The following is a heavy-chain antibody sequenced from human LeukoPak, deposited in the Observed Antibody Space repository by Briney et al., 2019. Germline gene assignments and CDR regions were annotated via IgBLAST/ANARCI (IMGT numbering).Heavy chain of an antibody. Sequence: SETLSLTCTVSGGSISSSSYYWGWIRQPPGKGLEWIGSIYYSGSTYYNPSLKSRVTISVDTSKDQFSLKLSSVTAADTAVYYCARWVVSGWHFDYWGQGTLVTVSS. D-gene: IGHD6-19*01. CDR3: ARWVVSGWHFDY. V-gene: IGHV4-39*01. CDR2: IYYSGST. CDR1: GGSISSSSYY. J-gene: IGHJ4*02.